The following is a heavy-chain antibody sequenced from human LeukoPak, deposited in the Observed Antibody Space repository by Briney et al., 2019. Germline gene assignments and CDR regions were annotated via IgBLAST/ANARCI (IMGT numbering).Heavy chain of an antibody. J-gene: IGHJ6*02. CDR1: GYTLTELS. V-gene: IGHV1-24*01. Sequence: GASVKVSCKVSGYTLTELSMHWVRQAPGKGLERMGGFDPEDGETIYAQKFQGRVTMTEDTSTDTAYMELSSLRSEDTAVYYCATDTTSAGGPYYYGMDVWGQGTTVTVSS. D-gene: IGHD1-1*01. CDR2: FDPEDGET. CDR3: ATDTTSAGGPYYYGMDV.